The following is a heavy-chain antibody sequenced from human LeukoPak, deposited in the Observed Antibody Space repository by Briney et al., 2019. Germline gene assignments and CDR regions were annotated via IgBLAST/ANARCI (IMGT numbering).Heavy chain of an antibody. D-gene: IGHD1-14*01. Sequence: SETLSLTCTVSGGSISSSSYYWGWIRQPPGKGLEWIGYIYYSGSTNYNPSLKSRVTISVDTSKNQFSLKLSSVTAADTAVYYCARGSPSKPRTPFDYWGQGTLVTVSS. CDR2: IYYSGST. CDR3: ARGSPSKPRTPFDY. J-gene: IGHJ4*02. V-gene: IGHV4-61*05. CDR1: GGSISSSSYY.